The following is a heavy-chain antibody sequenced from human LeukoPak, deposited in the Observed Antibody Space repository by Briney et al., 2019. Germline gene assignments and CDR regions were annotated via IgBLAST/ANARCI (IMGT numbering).Heavy chain of an antibody. V-gene: IGHV3-43D*03. D-gene: IGHD6-13*01. CDR1: GFTFDDYA. CDR3: AKGMYSSSWHNSYYYYMDV. Sequence: GGSLRLSCAASGFTFDDYAMHWVRQAPGKGLEWVSLISWDGGSTYYADSVKGRFTISRDNSKNSLYLQMNSLRAEDTALYYCAKGMYSSSWHNSYYYYMDVWGKGTTVTVSS. J-gene: IGHJ6*03. CDR2: ISWDGGST.